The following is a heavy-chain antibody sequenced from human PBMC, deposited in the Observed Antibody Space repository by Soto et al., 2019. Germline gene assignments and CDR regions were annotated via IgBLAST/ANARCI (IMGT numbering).Heavy chain of an antibody. CDR1: GFTFSSYG. CDR2: IWYDGSNK. J-gene: IGHJ6*02. CDR3: ARTAMDDYYYYGMDV. D-gene: IGHD5-18*01. Sequence: QVQLVESGGGVVQPGRSLRLSCAASGFTFSSYGMHWVRQAPGKGLAWVAVIWYDGSNKYYADSVKGRFTISRDNSKNTLYLQMNSLRAEDTAVYYCARTAMDDYYYYGMDVWGQGTTVTVSS. V-gene: IGHV3-33*01.